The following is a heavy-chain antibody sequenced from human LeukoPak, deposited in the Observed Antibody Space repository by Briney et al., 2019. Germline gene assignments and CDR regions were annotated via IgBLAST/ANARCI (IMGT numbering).Heavy chain of an antibody. Sequence: TGGSLRLSCAASGFTFSSYDMHWVRQAPGKGLEWVAVISYDGSNKYYADSVKGRFTISRDNSKNTLYLQMNSLRAEDTAVYYCARERVAIGYYDYVWATYRSNYFDYCGQGTLVTVSS. CDR3: ARERVAIGYYDYVWATYRSNYFDY. CDR2: ISYDGSNK. D-gene: IGHD3-16*02. J-gene: IGHJ4*02. CDR1: GFTFSSYD. V-gene: IGHV3-30*04.